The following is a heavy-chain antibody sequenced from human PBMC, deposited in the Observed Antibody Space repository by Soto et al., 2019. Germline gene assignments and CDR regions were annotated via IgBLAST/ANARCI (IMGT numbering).Heavy chain of an antibody. Sequence: PGGSLRLSCAASGFTFSDYYMSWIRQAPGKGLEWVSYISSSSSYTNYADSVKGRFTISRDNAKNSLYLQMNSLRAEDTAVYYCARIRYCSGGSCPVGWFDPWGQGTLVTAPQ. CDR1: GFTFSDYY. D-gene: IGHD2-15*01. J-gene: IGHJ5*02. CDR2: ISSSSSYT. V-gene: IGHV3-11*06. CDR3: ARIRYCSGGSCPVGWFDP.